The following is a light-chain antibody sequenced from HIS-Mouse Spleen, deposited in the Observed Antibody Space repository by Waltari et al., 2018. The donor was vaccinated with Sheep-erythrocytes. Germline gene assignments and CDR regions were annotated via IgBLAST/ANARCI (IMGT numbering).Light chain of an antibody. J-gene: IGKJ2*01. V-gene: IGKV3-11*01. Sequence: EIVFTQSPATLSLSPGERAPLSCRASQSVSSYLAWYQQKTGQAPRLLIYDASNRATGIPARFSGSGSGTDFTLTISSLEPEDFAVYYCQQRSNWYTFGQGTKLEIK. CDR3: QQRSNWYT. CDR1: QSVSSY. CDR2: DAS.